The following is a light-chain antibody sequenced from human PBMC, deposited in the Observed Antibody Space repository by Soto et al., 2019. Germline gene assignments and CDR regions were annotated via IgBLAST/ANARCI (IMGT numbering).Light chain of an antibody. CDR2: QDT. Sequence: SYELTQPPSVSVSPGQTARITCSGDKLGDKYASWYQQKPGQSPVLVIYQDTKRPSGIPERFSGSISGNTAALTIRGTQAMDEADYFFQAWDRGTSYVFGTGTQRTVL. CDR1: KLGDKY. V-gene: IGLV3-1*01. CDR3: QAWDRGTSYV. J-gene: IGLJ1*01.